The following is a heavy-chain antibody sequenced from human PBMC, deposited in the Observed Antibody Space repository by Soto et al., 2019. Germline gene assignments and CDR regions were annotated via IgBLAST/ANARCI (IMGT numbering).Heavy chain of an antibody. CDR1: AFTFSSYA. D-gene: IGHD2-21*02. CDR2: VSGSGDST. V-gene: IGHV3-23*01. CDR3: AKGRASDCPGCTQDY. Sequence: EVQLLESGGGLAQPGGSLRLSCAASAFTFSSYAMSWVRQAPGKGLECVAAVSGSGDSTYYSDSVKGRFTISRDNSKNTLYLKMNRLRAEDTAVYYCAKGRASDCPGCTQDYWGQGTLDTVSS. J-gene: IGHJ4*02.